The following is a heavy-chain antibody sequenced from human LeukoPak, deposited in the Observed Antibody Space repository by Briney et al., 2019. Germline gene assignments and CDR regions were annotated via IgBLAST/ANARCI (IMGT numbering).Heavy chain of an antibody. Sequence: SESLSLTCTVSVGSISSYYWSWIRQPPGKGLEWIGYIYYSGSTNYNPSLKSRVTISVDTSKNQFSLKLSSVTAADTAVYYCARVYDFWSGYYFDYWGQGTLVTVSS. CDR2: IYYSGST. J-gene: IGHJ4*02. D-gene: IGHD3-3*01. CDR3: ARVYDFWSGYYFDY. V-gene: IGHV4-59*01. CDR1: VGSISSYY.